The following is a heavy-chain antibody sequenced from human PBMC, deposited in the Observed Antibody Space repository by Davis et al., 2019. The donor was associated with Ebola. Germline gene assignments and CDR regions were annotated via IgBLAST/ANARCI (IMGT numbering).Heavy chain of an antibody. D-gene: IGHD2-15*01. CDR2: MSGSGGNI. Sequence: PGGSLRLSCAASGITFSRFAMTWVRQVPGKGVEWVSTMSGSGGNIYYADSVKGRFTISRDNFKNTLYLQMNSLRAEDSAVYYCGAPPGDYTGGICLYFDYWGQGTQVTVSS. V-gene: IGHV3-23*01. CDR1: GITFSRFA. CDR3: GAPPGDYTGGICLYFDY. J-gene: IGHJ4*02.